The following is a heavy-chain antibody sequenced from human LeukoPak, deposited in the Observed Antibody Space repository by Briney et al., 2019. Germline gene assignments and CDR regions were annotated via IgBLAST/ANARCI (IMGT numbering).Heavy chain of an antibody. CDR2: INWDGART. V-gene: IGHV3-43*01. CDR1: GFTFDDYT. D-gene: IGHD3-22*01. J-gene: IGHJ4*02. CDR3: AKDEDYDTSGHDF. Sequence: PGGSLRLSCAASGFTFDDYTMHWVRQAPGKGLEWVSLINWDGARTYYADSVKGRFTISRDNSKNSLYLQMNSLRTEDTALYYCAKDEDYDTSGHDFWGQGTLVIVSS.